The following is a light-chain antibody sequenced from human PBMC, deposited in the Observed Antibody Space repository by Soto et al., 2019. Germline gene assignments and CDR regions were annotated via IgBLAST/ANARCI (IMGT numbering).Light chain of an antibody. CDR3: QQHDTWPST. CDR1: QSVDRY. CDR2: DAY. J-gene: IGKJ2*02. Sequence: VLTQSPATLSVSVGDTVTISCRASQSVDRYLAWYQQKLGQAPKVLIYDAYTLATGVAARFSGSGSATEFSLTITSLQPDDFAAYYCQQHDTWPSTFGQGTRVEMK. V-gene: IGKV3D-15*01.